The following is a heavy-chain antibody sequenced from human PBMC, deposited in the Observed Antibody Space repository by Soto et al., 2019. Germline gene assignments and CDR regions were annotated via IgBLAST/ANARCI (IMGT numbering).Heavy chain of an antibody. Sequence: EVQLVESGGGLVQPGGSLRLSCAASGFTFSSYWMHWVRQAPGKGLVWVSRINSDGSSTSYADSVKGRFTISRDNAKNTLYLQVKSLRAEYPAVYYCVRTSMVVAAFTRDHYWGVGSLVTVST. V-gene: IGHV3-74*01. D-gene: IGHD2-15*01. CDR3: VRTSMVVAAFTRDHY. J-gene: IGHJ4*02. CDR2: INSDGSST. CDR1: GFTFSSYW.